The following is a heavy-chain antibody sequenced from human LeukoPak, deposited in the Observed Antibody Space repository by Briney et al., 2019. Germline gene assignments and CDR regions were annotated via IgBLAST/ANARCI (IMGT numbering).Heavy chain of an antibody. J-gene: IGHJ4*02. CDR3: VKGGPYSGAWYLFDY. CDR2: VSSHGLST. CDR1: GFTFTTYS. Sequence: GGSVRLSCSASGFTFTTYSMYWVRQAPGKGLEYVSAVSSHGLSTYYADSVEGRFTISRDNSKNTLHLQMSSLRPDDTAVYYCVKGGPYSGAWYLFDYWGQGTLVTVSS. V-gene: IGHV3-64D*09. D-gene: IGHD6-19*01.